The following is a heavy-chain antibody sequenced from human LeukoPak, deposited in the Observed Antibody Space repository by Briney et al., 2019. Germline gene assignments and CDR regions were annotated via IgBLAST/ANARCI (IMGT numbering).Heavy chain of an antibody. CDR3: AGRGSSSGTFDI. J-gene: IGHJ3*02. CDR1: GGSITNLNYY. CDR2: IYTSGGT. D-gene: IGHD2-2*01. V-gene: IGHV4-61*02. Sequence: SETLSLTCTVSGGSITNLNYYWTWIRQPAGKRLEWIGRIYTSGGTNYDPSLKSRVTMSVDKSKNQISLNLASLTAADTALYYCAGRGSSSGTFDIWGPGTFVTVSS.